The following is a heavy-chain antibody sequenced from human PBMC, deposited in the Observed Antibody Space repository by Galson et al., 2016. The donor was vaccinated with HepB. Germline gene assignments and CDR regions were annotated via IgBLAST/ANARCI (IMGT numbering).Heavy chain of an antibody. V-gene: IGHV3-30*03. Sequence: SLRLSCAASEFSFSYYGMHWVRQAAGKGLVWVALISYDGSNKYYADSVKGRFTISRDNSKNTLYLRMNSLRPEDTAVYYCARDNFGRLAYCGGDCYFPVYWGQGTLVTVSS. CDR1: EFSFSYYG. D-gene: IGHD2-21*02. CDR3: ARDNFGRLAYCGGDCYFPVY. J-gene: IGHJ4*02. CDR2: ISYDGSNK.